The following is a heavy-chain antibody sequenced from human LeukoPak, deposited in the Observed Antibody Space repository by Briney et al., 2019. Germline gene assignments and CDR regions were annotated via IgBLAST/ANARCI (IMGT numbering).Heavy chain of an antibody. CDR3: ARDDYYGSGSHDY. J-gene: IGHJ4*02. Sequence: GGSLRLSCAASGFTFSNYWMTWFRQTPGKDLEWVGNIKYDGSEKYYVDSVKGRFTISRDNAKNSLYLHMNSLRVEDTAIYYCARDDYYGSGSHDYWGQGTLVTVSS. CDR2: IKYDGSEK. V-gene: IGHV3-7*01. CDR1: GFTFSNYW. D-gene: IGHD3-10*01.